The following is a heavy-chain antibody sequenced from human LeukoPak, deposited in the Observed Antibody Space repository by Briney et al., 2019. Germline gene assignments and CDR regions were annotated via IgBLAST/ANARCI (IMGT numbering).Heavy chain of an antibody. J-gene: IGHJ4*02. Sequence: GGSLRLSCAASGFTFSSYAMLCVRQAPGKARECVSYISSSSSYIYYAHSVKGRFTISRDNAKNSLYLQMNSLSAEDTAVYYCARDPGSRFDYWGQGTLVTVSS. CDR1: GFTFSSYA. CDR2: ISSSSSYI. D-gene: IGHD1-26*01. V-gene: IGHV3-21*01. CDR3: ARDPGSRFDY.